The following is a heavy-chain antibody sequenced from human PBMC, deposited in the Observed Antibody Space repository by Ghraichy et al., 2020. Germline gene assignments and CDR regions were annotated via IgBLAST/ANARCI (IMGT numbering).Heavy chain of an antibody. J-gene: IGHJ5*02. CDR1: GGSFSDYY. V-gene: IGHV4-34*01. CDR2: INHSGST. D-gene: IGHD1-14*01. CDR3: ARGGRAGPGRWVDP. Sequence: SETLSLTCAVYGGSFSDYYWSWIRQPPGKGLEWIGEINHSGSTNYNPSLKSRVTISVDTSKNQFSLKLSSVTAADTAVYYCARGGRAGPGRWVDPWGQGSLGTVSS.